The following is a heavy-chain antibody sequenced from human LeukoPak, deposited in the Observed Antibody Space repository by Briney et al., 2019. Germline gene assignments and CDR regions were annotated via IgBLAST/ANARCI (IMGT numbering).Heavy chain of an antibody. CDR1: GYTFTGYY. CDR2: INPNSGGT. J-gene: IGHJ3*02. D-gene: IGHD3-22*01. CDR3: AREVGGRSLSLVVILEAFDI. Sequence: ASVKVSCKASGYTFTGYYMHWVRQAPGQGLEWMGWINPNSGGTNYAQKFQGRVTMTRDTSISTAYMELSRLRSDDTAVYYCAREVGGRSLSLVVILEAFDIWGQGTMVTVSS. V-gene: IGHV1-2*02.